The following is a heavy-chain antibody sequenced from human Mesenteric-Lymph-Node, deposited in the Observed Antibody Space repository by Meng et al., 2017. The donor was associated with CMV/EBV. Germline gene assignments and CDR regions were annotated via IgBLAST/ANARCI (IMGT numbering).Heavy chain of an antibody. CDR1: GGTVSSYA. Sequence: SCKASGGTVSSYALSWVRQAPGQGLEWMGRIIPILGIANYAQKFQGRVTITADKSTSTAYMELSSLRSEDTAVYYCARDSPNWNYGYWGQGTLV. V-gene: IGHV1-69*04. CDR2: IIPILGIA. CDR3: ARDSPNWNYGY. J-gene: IGHJ4*02. D-gene: IGHD1-7*01.